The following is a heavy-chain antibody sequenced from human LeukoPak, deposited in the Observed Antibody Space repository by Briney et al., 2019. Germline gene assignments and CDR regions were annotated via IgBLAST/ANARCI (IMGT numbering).Heavy chain of an antibody. J-gene: IGHJ4*02. V-gene: IGHV3-48*01. CDR3: ARDCWDTAMPGPVDY. Sequence: GGSLRLSCAASGFTFSSYSMNWVRQAPGKGLEWVSYISSSSSTIYYADSVKGRFTISRDNAKNSLYLQMNSLRAEDTAVYYCARDCWDTAMPGPVDYWGQGTLVTVSS. D-gene: IGHD5-18*01. CDR2: ISSSSSTI. CDR1: GFTFSSYS.